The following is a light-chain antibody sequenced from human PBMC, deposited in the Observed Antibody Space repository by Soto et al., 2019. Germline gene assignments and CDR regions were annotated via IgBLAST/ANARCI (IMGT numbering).Light chain of an antibody. CDR2: AAS. CDR1: QTISNY. J-gene: IGKJ1*01. V-gene: IGKV1-16*01. CDR3: QQYNSYS. Sequence: IQMTQSPSSLSASVGDRVTITCRASQTISNYLNWYQQKPGKAPYLLIYAASSLQSGVPSRFSGSGSGTEFTLTISSLQPDDFATYYCQQYNSYSFGQGTKVDIK.